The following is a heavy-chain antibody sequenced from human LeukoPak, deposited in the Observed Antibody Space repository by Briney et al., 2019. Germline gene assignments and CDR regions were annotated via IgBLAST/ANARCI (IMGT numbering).Heavy chain of an antibody. CDR2: IRYDGSNK. CDR3: AKDPIAAAGTLDY. CDR1: GFTFSSYG. Sequence: TGGSLGLSCAASGFTFSSYGMHWVRQAPGKGLEWVAFIRYDGSNKYYADSVKGRFTISRDNSKNTLYLQMNSLRAEDTAVYYCAKDPIAAAGTLDYWGQGTLVTVSS. D-gene: IGHD6-13*01. V-gene: IGHV3-30*02. J-gene: IGHJ4*02.